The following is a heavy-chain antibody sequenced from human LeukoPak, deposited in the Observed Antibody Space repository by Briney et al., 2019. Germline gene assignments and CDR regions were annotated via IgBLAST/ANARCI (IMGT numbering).Heavy chain of an antibody. J-gene: IGHJ3*02. V-gene: IGHV1-8*01. CDR1: GYTFTSYD. CDR2: MNPNSGNT. CDR3: AIHPRYPEAFDI. Sequence: GASVKVSCKASGYTFTSYDINWVRQATGQGLEWMGWMNPNSGNTGYAQKFQGRVTMTRNTSISTAYMELSSLRSEDTAVYYCAIHPRYPEAFDIWGQGTMVTVSS. D-gene: IGHD1-26*01.